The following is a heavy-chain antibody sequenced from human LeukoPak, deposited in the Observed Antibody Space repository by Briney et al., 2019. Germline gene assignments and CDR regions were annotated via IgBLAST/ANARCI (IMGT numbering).Heavy chain of an antibody. Sequence: PSETLSLTCAVYGGSFSGYSWSWIRQPPGKGLEWIGEINHSGNTNYNPSLKSRVTISVDTSKNQFSLKLSSVTAADTAVYYCARGPSIVVVPAAIRSWFDPWGQGTLVTVSS. D-gene: IGHD2-2*01. CDR1: GGSFSGYS. CDR3: ARGPSIVVVPAAIRSWFDP. CDR2: INHSGNT. J-gene: IGHJ5*02. V-gene: IGHV4-34*01.